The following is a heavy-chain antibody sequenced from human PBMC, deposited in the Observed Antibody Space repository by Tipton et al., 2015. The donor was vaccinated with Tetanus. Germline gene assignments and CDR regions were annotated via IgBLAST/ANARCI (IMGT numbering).Heavy chain of an antibody. CDR1: GGSXXXGGXX. D-gene: IGHD3-10*01. Sequence: TLSLTCTVSGGSXXXGGXXXSXXXQHXXXGLXXXGDIXYSGXXYYNXXLKSXVTISXDTSXXQFSXKLSSXTAAXXAVYXCARXXXRGXXGWNYFDYWGXGTLXXVSX. CDR3: ARXXXRGXXGWNYFDY. CDR2: IXYSGXX. V-gene: IGHV4-31*01. J-gene: IGHJ4*02.